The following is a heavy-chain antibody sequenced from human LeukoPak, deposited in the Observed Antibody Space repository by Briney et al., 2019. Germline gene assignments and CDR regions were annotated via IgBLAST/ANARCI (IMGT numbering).Heavy chain of an antibody. CDR3: AREQRSTYYYDSSGYYGY. J-gene: IGHJ4*02. Sequence: GGSLRLSCAASEFSVGSNYMTWVRQAPGKGLEWVSLIYSGGSTYYADSVKGRFTISRDNSKNTLYLQMNSLRAEDTAVYYCAREQRSTYYYDSSGYYGYWGQGTLVTVSA. D-gene: IGHD3-22*01. V-gene: IGHV3-66*01. CDR2: IYSGGST. CDR1: EFSVGSNY.